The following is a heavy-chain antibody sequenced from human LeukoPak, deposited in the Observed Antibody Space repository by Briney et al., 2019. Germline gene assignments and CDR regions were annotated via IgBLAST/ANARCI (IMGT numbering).Heavy chain of an antibody. J-gene: IGHJ3*02. D-gene: IGHD6-13*01. CDR1: GYSISSGYY. CDR3: ARAQLVAIPGAFDI. CDR2: IYHSGST. Sequence: PSETLSLTCTVSGYSISSGYYWGWIRPPPGKGLEWIGSIYHSGSTYYNPSLKSRVTISVDTSKNQFSLKLSSVTAADTAVYYCARAQLVAIPGAFDIWGQGTMVTVSS. V-gene: IGHV4-38-2*02.